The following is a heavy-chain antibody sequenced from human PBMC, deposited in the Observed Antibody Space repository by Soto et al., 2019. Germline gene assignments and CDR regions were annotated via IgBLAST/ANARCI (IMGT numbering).Heavy chain of an antibody. D-gene: IGHD6-19*01. Sequence: GGSLRLSCAASGFTFSSYGMYWVRQAPGKGLEWVAVISYDGSNKYYADSVKGRFTISRDNSKNTLYLQMNGLRAEDTAVYFCAKRISGYISDWSEMGGFDYWGQGTLVTVSS. CDR3: AKRISGYISDWSEMGGFDY. J-gene: IGHJ4*02. V-gene: IGHV3-30*18. CDR1: GFTFSSYG. CDR2: ISYDGSNK.